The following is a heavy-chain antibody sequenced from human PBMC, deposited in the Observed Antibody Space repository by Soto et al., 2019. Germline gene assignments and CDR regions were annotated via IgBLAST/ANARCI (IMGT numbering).Heavy chain of an antibody. J-gene: IGHJ6*02. V-gene: IGHV1-69*01. CDR2: IIPIFGTA. CDR3: ARGGHYYYGMDV. CDR1: GGTFSSYA. Sequence: QVQLVQSGAEVKKPGSSVKVSCKASGGTFSSYAISWVRQAPGQGLEWMGGIIPIFGTANYAQKFQGRVTITADESTSTAYMELSXLRXXXXAXYYCARGGHYYYGMDVWGQGTTVTVSS.